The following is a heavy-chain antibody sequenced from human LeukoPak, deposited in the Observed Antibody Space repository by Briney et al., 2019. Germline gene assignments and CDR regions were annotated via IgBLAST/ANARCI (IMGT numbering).Heavy chain of an antibody. CDR3: AGDLGDCSGGSCYLPDAFDI. CDR2: IYSGGST. Sequence: PGGSLRLSCAASGFTVSSNYMSWVRQAPGKGLEWVSVIYSGGSTYYADSVKGRFTISRDNAKNSLYLQMNSLRAEDTAVYYCAGDLGDCSGGSCYLPDAFDIWGQGTMVTVSS. J-gene: IGHJ3*02. D-gene: IGHD2-15*01. CDR1: GFTVSSNY. V-gene: IGHV3-66*01.